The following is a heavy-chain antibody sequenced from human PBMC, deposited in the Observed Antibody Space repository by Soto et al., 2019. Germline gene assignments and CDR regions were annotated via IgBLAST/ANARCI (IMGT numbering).Heavy chain of an antibody. V-gene: IGHV4-59*01. D-gene: IGHD6-19*01. J-gene: IGHJ6*02. CDR1: GGSISSYY. CDR2: IYYSGST. CDR3: ARGEGWFRGVWNYYYYYGMDV. Sequence: PSETLSLTCTVSGGSISSYYWSWIRQPPGKGLEWIGYIYYSGSTNYNPSLKSRVTISVDTSKNQFSLKLSSVTAADTAVYYCARGEGWFRGVWNYYYYYGMDVWGQGTTVTVSS.